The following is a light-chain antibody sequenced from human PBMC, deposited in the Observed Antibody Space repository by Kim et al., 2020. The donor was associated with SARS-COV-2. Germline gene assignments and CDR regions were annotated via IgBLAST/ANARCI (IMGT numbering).Light chain of an antibody. J-gene: IGKJ4*01. CDR1: RSVSTN. V-gene: IGKV3-15*01. CDR2: DAS. CDR3: QQYNNRAPLT. Sequence: EILMTQSPATLSVSPGERATLSCRASRSVSTNLAWYQRKPGQAPRLLIFDASTRATGIPARFSGSGSGTELTLTISSLQSEDFAVYYCQQYNNRAPLTFGGGTKVDIK.